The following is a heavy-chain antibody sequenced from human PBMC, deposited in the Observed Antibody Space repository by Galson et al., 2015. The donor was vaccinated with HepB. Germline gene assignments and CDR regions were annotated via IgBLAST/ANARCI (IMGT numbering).Heavy chain of an antibody. CDR3: ARVGIHSGYAVDAFDI. J-gene: IGHJ3*02. Sequence: SVKVSCKASGYTFTSYGISWVRQAPGQGLEWMGWISAYNGNTNYAQKLQGRVTMTTDTSTSTAYMELRSLRSDDTAVYYCARVGIHSGYAVDAFDIWGQGTMVTVSS. D-gene: IGHD5-12*01. CDR2: ISAYNGNT. V-gene: IGHV1-18*01. CDR1: GYTFTSYG.